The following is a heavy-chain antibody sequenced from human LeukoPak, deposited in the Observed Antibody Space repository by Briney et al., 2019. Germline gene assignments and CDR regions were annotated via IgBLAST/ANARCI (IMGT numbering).Heavy chain of an antibody. Sequence: SGGSLRLSCAASEFTFSSYAMSWVRQAPGKGLEWVSAISSSSSYIYYADSVKGRFTISRDNAKNSLYLQMNSLRAEDTAVYYCARGIQLWDGRKYDAFDIWGQGTTVTVSS. V-gene: IGHV3-21*01. CDR1: EFTFSSYA. CDR2: ISSSSSYI. J-gene: IGHJ3*02. D-gene: IGHD5-18*01. CDR3: ARGIQLWDGRKYDAFDI.